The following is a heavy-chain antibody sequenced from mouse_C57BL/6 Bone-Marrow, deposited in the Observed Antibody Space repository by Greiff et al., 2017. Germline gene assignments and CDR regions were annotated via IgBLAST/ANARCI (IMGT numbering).Heavy chain of an antibody. Sequence: VQLQQPGAELVRPGSSVKLSCKASGYTFTSYWMDWVKQRPGQGLEWIGNIYPSDSETHYNQKFKDKATLTVDKSSSTAYMQLSSLTSEDSAVYFCARRNWEEYFDYWGQGTTLTVSS. J-gene: IGHJ2*01. D-gene: IGHD4-1*01. CDR2: IYPSDSET. CDR1: GYTFTSYW. CDR3: ARRNWEEYFDY. V-gene: IGHV1-61*01.